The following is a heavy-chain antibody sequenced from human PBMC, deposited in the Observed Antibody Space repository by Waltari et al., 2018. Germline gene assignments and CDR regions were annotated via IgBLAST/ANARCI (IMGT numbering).Heavy chain of an antibody. CDR3: ARGGYSLIDY. D-gene: IGHD5-18*01. J-gene: IGHJ4*02. CDR2: ISSSGSTI. CDR1: GFTFRGYY. Sequence: QVQLVESGGGLVKPGGSLSLCWSASGFTFRGYYIDWIRQAPGKGLEWVSYISSSGSTIYYADSVKGRFTISRDNAKNSLYLQMNSLRAEDTAVYYCARGGYSLIDYWGQGTLVTVSS. V-gene: IGHV3-11*04.